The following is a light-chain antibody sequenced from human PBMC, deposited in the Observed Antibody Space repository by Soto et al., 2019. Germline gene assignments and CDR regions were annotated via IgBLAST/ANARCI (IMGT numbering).Light chain of an antibody. CDR3: QQYDNLPFT. Sequence: DIQMTQSPSSLSASVGVRVTITCQASQDISNYLNWYQQKPGKAPKLLIYDASNLETGVPSRFSGSGPGTDFTFTISSLQPEDIAASYCQQYDNLPFTFGPGTKVDIK. V-gene: IGKV1-33*01. CDR1: QDISNY. J-gene: IGKJ3*01. CDR2: DAS.